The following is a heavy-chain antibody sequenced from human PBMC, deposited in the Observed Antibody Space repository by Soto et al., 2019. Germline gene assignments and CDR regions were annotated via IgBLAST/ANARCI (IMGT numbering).Heavy chain of an antibody. CDR1: GGSFSGYY. CDR3: ARGRRDYYDSSGYRLDY. D-gene: IGHD3-22*01. CDR2: INHSGST. V-gene: IGHV4-34*01. J-gene: IGHJ4*02. Sequence: SETLSLTCAVYGGSFSGYYWSWIRQPPGKGLEWIGEINHSGSTNYNPSLKSRVTISVDTSKNQFSLKLSSVTAADTAVYYCARGRRDYYDSSGYRLDYWGQGTLVTVS.